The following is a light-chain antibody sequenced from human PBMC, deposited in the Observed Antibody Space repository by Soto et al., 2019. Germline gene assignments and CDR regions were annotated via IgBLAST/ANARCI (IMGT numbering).Light chain of an antibody. Sequence: QSVLTQPPSASGTPGQRVTISCSGTSSNIGTNPVNWFQHLPGTAPRLLIYSHNQRPSGVPDRFSGSKSGTSASLAISGLQSEDEGDYYCAAWDDSLNGHVVFGGGTQLTVL. V-gene: IGLV1-44*01. CDR2: SHN. CDR1: SSNIGTNP. J-gene: IGLJ2*01. CDR3: AAWDDSLNGHVV.